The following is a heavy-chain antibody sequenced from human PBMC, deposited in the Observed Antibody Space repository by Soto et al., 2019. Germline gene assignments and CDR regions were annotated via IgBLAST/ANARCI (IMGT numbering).Heavy chain of an antibody. CDR1: GYSFTSYW. D-gene: IGHD3-22*01. V-gene: IGHV5-51*01. Sequence: GESLKISCKGSGYSFTSYWIGWVRQMPGKGLEWMGIIYPGDSDTRYSPSFQGQVTISADKSISTAYLQWSSLKASDTAMYYCARLDDDSSGYYPNDAFDIWGQGTMVT. J-gene: IGHJ3*02. CDR3: ARLDDDSSGYYPNDAFDI. CDR2: IYPGDSDT.